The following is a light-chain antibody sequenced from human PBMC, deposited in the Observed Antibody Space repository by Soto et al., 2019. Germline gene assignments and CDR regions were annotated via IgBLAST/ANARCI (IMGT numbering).Light chain of an antibody. CDR1: SSDVGGYNY. Sequence: QSALTQPPSASGSPGQSVTISCTGTSSDVGGYNYVSWYQQHAGKAPRLMIYEGSKRPSGVSNRFSGSKSGNTASLTISGLQAEDEADYYCCSYAGSRGLVFGGGTKLTVL. CDR3: CSYAGSRGLV. V-gene: IGLV2-23*01. J-gene: IGLJ2*01. CDR2: EGS.